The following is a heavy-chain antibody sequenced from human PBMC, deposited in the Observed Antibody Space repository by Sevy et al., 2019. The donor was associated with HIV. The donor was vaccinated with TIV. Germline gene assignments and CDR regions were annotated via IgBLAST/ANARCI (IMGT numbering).Heavy chain of an antibody. D-gene: IGHD3-10*01. Sequence: GGSLRLSCAAFGFTFSNYGMTWVRQAPGKGLEWVSSVSGSGGKRYNADSVKGRFTISRDNSKNTLYLQMNSLRAEDTAVYYCARRGNYYGDAFDFWAQGTVLNVTS. V-gene: IGHV3-23*01. J-gene: IGHJ3*01. CDR2: VSGSGGKR. CDR3: ARRGNYYGDAFDF. CDR1: GFTFSNYG.